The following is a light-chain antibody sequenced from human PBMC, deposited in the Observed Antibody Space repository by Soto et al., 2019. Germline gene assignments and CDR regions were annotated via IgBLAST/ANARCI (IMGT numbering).Light chain of an antibody. J-gene: IGLJ2*01. CDR3: SSYSSSTTHVV. CDR2: DVT. Sequence: QSALTQPASVSGSPGRSVTISCTGTSSDVGDFNYVSWYQHLPGRAPKVIIYDVTNRPSGISYRFSASKSGRTASLTISGLQAEDEADYYCSSYSSSTTHVVFGGGTKLTVL. V-gene: IGLV2-14*03. CDR1: SSDVGDFNY.